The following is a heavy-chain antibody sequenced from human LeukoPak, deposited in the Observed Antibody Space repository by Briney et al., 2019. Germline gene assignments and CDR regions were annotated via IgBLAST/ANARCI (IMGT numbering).Heavy chain of an antibody. V-gene: IGHV3-23*01. D-gene: IGHD4-23*01. J-gene: IGHJ4*02. CDR3: AKDPPILRWSFDF. Sequence: GGSLRLSCVASGFTFSTYAMSWVRRTPGKGLEWVSAITGGGGTTYYADSVKGRFTISRDNSKNTLYLQMNSLGAGDTADYYCAKDPPILRWSFDFWGQGTLVTVSS. CDR1: GFTFSTYA. CDR2: ITGGGGTT.